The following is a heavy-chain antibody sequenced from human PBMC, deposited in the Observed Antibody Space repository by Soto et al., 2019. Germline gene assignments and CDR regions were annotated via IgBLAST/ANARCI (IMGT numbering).Heavy chain of an antibody. V-gene: IGHV1-69*08. J-gene: IGHJ6*02. CDR1: GGTFSSYT. CDR2: IIPILGIA. CDR3: ARERENDYYGMDV. D-gene: IGHD1-26*01. Sequence: QVQLVQSGAEVKKPGSSVKVSCKASGGTFSSYTISWVRQAPGQGLEWMGRIIPILGIANYAQKFQGRVTITADKSTSTAYMELSSLRSEDTAVYYCARERENDYYGMDVWGQGTTVTVSS.